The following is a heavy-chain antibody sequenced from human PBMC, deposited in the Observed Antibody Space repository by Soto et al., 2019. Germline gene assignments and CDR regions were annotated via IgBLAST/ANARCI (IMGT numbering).Heavy chain of an antibody. CDR2: IDNAGTDS. J-gene: IGHJ6*04. D-gene: IGHD3-10*01. CDR1: GFTLSGRS. V-gene: IGHV3-74*01. Sequence: EVQLVESGGGLVQPGGSLRLSCAASGFTLSGRSMHWVRQAPGKGLVWVSGIDNAGTDSTYADSVKGRFTSSRDNAKNLLYLQMTSLRVEDTAVYYCAMGWFGPGAWGKGTTVTVSS. CDR3: AMGWFGPGA.